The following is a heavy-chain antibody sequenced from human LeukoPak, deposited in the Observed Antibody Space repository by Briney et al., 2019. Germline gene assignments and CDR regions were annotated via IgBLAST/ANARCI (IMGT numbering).Heavy chain of an antibody. CDR2: IYYSGST. CDR3: AGGYNYSYYYYMDV. CDR1: GGSISSYY. Sequence: SETLSLTCTVSGGSISSYYWSWIRQPPGKGLEWIGSIYYSGSTNYNPSLKSRVTISVDTSKNQLSLKLSSVTAADTAVYYCAGGYNYSYYYYMDVWGKGTTVTVSS. J-gene: IGHJ6*03. D-gene: IGHD1-1*01. V-gene: IGHV4-59*01.